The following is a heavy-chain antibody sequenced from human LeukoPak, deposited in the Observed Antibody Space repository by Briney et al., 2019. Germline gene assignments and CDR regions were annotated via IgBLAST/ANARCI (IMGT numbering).Heavy chain of an antibody. CDR1: GYSISSGYY. D-gene: IGHD2-2*01. V-gene: IGHV4-38-2*02. CDR2: IYHSGST. Sequence: SETLSLTCTVSGYSISSGYYWGWIRQPPGKGLEWIGSIYHSGSTYYNPSLKSRVTISVDTSKNQFSLKLSSVTAADSAVYYCXTEPSQLLHNYYXYYXXDVWGKGTTVTVSS. J-gene: IGHJ6*03. CDR3: XTEPSQLLHNYYXYYXXDV.